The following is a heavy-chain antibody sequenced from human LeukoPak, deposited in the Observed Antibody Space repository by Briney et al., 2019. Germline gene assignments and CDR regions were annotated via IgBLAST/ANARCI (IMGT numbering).Heavy chain of an antibody. CDR2: ISNGGVAT. CDR1: GFYFRNYA. V-gene: IGHV3-23*01. Sequence: GGSLRLSCAASGFYFRNYAMTWVRQVPGKGLEWVSGISNGGVATYYADSVKGRLTVSRDNSKNTLYLQMNSLRADDTAIYYCAKGPDKYCTAGSCYGASWGQGTQVTVSS. D-gene: IGHD2-15*01. CDR3: AKGPDKYCTAGSCYGAS. J-gene: IGHJ5*02.